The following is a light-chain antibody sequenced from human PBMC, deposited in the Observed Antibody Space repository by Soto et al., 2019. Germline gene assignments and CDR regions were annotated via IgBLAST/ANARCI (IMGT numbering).Light chain of an antibody. CDR2: EVT. J-gene: IGLJ1*01. CDR1: SSDVGSYNY. Sequence: QSVLTQPASASGSPGQSVTISCTGTSSDVGSYNYVSWYQQHPGKAPKLMIYEVTKRPLGVPDRFSGSKSGNTASLTVSGLQAEGEADYFCSSYAGSNNYVFGTGTKVTVL. V-gene: IGLV2-8*01. CDR3: SSYAGSNNYV.